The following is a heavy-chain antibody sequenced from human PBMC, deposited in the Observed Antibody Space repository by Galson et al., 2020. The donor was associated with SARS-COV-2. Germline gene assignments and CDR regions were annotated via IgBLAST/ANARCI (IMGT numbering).Heavy chain of an antibody. CDR1: GGSFSGYY. V-gene: IGHV4-34*01. D-gene: IGHD4-17*01. Sequence: SETLSLTCAVFGGSFSGYYWTWIRQPPGKPLEWIGEINYFGSTNYNPSVKSRVTISEDTSKNQFSVKLNSVTAADTATYYCARGFDYGDGKRGLDVWGQGTTVTVSS. J-gene: IGHJ6*02. CDR2: INYFGST. CDR3: ARGFDYGDGKRGLDV.